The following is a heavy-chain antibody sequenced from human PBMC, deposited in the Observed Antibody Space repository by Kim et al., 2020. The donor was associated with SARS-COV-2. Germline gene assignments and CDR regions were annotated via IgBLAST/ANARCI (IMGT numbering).Heavy chain of an antibody. CDR3: ARDLYCSSTSCHFYMDV. Sequence: ASVKVSCKASGYTFTSYDINWVRQATGQGLEWMGWMNPNSGNTGYAQKFQGRVTMTRNTSISTAYMELSSLRSEDTAVYYCARDLYCSSTSCHFYMDVWGKGTTVTVSS. D-gene: IGHD2-2*01. V-gene: IGHV1-8*01. J-gene: IGHJ6*03. CDR1: GYTFTSYD. CDR2: MNPNSGNT.